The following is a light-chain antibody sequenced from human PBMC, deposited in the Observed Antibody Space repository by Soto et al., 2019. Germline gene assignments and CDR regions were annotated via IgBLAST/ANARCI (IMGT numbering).Light chain of an antibody. J-gene: IGLJ1*01. CDR2: DVS. CDR3: SSDTTISTYV. CDR1: SSDVGAYNY. Sequence: QSVLTQPASVSGSPGQSITISCTGTSSDVGAYNYVSWYQQHPGKAPKLMIYDVSDRPSGVSKRFSGSKSGNTASLTISGLQTEDEADYYCSSDTTISTYVFGAGTKLTVL. V-gene: IGLV2-14*01.